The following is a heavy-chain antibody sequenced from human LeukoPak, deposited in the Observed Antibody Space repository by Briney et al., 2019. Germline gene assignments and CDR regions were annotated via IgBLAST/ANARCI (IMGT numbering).Heavy chain of an antibody. J-gene: IGHJ2*01. D-gene: IGHD3-22*01. V-gene: IGHV4-4*08. CDR1: GGGIFSYY. Sequence: SQTLSLNLTVSGGGIFSYYWNWIRQPPLKFLDSTVFIYSNRITSYNPSLRSRGTISIATSKNQFSLRLRSVTAADTAIYYCARRAYYDSSGYSPASGYFDLWGRGTLVSVSS. CDR2: IYSNRIT. CDR3: ARRAYYDSSGYSPASGYFDL.